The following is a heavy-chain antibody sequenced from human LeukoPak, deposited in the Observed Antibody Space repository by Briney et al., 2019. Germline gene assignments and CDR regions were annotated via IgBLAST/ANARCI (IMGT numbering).Heavy chain of an antibody. V-gene: IGHV4-39*01. D-gene: IGHD3-22*01. CDR1: GGSTSTSNFY. CDR2: IYYSGST. CDR3: ARHASDSSGFYNYYGMDV. Sequence: SETLSLTCTVSGGSTSTSNFYWGWIRLPPGKGLEWIGSIYYSGSTSYNPSPKSRVTISVDTSKNQFSLRLSFVTAADTAVYYCARHASDSSGFYNYYGMDVWGQGTTVTVSS. J-gene: IGHJ6*02.